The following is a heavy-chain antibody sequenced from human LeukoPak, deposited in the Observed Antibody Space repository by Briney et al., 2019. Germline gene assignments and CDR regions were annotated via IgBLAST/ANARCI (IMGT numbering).Heavy chain of an antibody. Sequence: GGSLRLSCAASGFTFSSYWMSWVRQAPGKGLEWVANIKQDGSEKYYVDSVKGRFTISRDNAKSTMFLQMNSLRAEDTAVYFCARRYYETNVYDRHFDHWGQGILVTVSS. CDR2: IKQDGSEK. D-gene: IGHD3-22*01. CDR1: GFTFSSYW. J-gene: IGHJ4*02. CDR3: ARRYYETNVYDRHFDH. V-gene: IGHV3-7*01.